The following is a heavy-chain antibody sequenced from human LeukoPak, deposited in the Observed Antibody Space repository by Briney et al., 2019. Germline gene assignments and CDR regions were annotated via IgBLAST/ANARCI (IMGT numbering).Heavy chain of an antibody. Sequence: SETLSLTCAVYGGSFSGYYWSWIRQPPGKGLEWIGEINHSGSTNYNPSLKSRVTISVYSSKNQFSLKLSSVTAADTAVYYCARGPIVVVPAAIRRYFQHWGQGTLVTVSS. D-gene: IGHD2-2*02. CDR3: ARGPIVVVPAAIRRYFQH. CDR1: GGSFSGYY. V-gene: IGHV4-34*01. CDR2: INHSGST. J-gene: IGHJ1*01.